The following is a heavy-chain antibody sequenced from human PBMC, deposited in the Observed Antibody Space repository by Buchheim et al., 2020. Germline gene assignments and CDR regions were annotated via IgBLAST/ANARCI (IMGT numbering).Heavy chain of an antibody. V-gene: IGHV4-59*08. J-gene: IGHJ3*02. CDR3: ARHWVLRSPLKDDAFDI. D-gene: IGHD5/OR15-5a*01. Sequence: QVQLQESGPGLVKPSETLSLTCTVSGDSITSYYWSWIRQPPGKGLEWIGYIYYTGSTNYNPSLKSRLTMLIDMSKNQFSLKLNSVTAADTAIYYCARHWVLRSPLKDDAFDIWGQGT. CDR2: IYYTGST. CDR1: GDSITSYY.